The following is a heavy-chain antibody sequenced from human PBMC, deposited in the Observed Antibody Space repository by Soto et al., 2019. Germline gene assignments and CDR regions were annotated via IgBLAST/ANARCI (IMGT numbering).Heavy chain of an antibody. J-gene: IGHJ4*02. V-gene: IGHV1-18*01. Sequence: QVQLVQSGAEVKKPGASVKVSCKASGYTFTSYGISWVRQAPGQGLEWMGWISAYNGNTNYGQKLQGRVTMTTDTSTSAADMELRSLRSDDEAVYYCARESSVSRHAHWGEGTLVTVSS. D-gene: IGHD2-2*01. CDR2: ISAYNGNT. CDR3: ARESSVSRHAH. CDR1: GYTFTSYG.